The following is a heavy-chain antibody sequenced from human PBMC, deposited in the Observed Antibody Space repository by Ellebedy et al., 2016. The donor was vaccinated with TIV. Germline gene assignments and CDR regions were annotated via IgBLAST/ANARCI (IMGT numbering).Heavy chain of an antibody. CDR2: IYPGDSDT. CDR3: ARGEYVDY. J-gene: IGHJ4*02. Sequence: KVSCKGSANSFNPYWIGWVRQMPGKGLEWMGIIYPGDSDTRYSPSFQGQVTISADKSISTAYLQWSSLKASDTATYYCARGEYVDYWGQGTLVTVSS. D-gene: IGHD2-21*01. CDR1: ANSFNPYW. V-gene: IGHV5-51*01.